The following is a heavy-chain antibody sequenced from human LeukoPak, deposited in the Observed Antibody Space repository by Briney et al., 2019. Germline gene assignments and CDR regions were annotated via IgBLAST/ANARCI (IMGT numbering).Heavy chain of an antibody. Sequence: QPGGSLRLSCAASGFTFSSYGMHWVRQAPGKGLEWVAVIWYDGSDKYYTDSVKGRFTISRDNSKNTLYLQMNSLRAEDTATYYCARAVDAFDIWGQGTMVTVSS. CDR1: GFTFSSYG. J-gene: IGHJ3*02. CDR2: IWYDGSDK. V-gene: IGHV3-33*01. CDR3: ARAVDAFDI.